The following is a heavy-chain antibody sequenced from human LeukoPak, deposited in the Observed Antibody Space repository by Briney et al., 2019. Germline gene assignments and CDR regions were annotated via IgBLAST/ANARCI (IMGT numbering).Heavy chain of an antibody. Sequence: SETLSLTCTVSGGSISSYYWSWIRQPPGKGLEWIGSIYYSGSTYYNPSLESRVTISVDTSKNQFSLKLSSVTAADTAVYYCARSQTYYDFWSGYQNYYYYYGMDVWGQGTTVTVSS. CDR3: ARSQTYYDFWSGYQNYYYYYGMDV. V-gene: IGHV4-59*05. CDR2: IYYSGST. CDR1: GGSISSYY. J-gene: IGHJ6*02. D-gene: IGHD3-3*01.